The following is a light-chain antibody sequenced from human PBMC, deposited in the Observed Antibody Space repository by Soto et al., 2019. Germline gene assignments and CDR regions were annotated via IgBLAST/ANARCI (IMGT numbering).Light chain of an antibody. CDR2: GAS. J-gene: IGKJ2*01. Sequence: EIVLTQSPGTLSLSPGERATLSCRASQSVSSSYLAWYQQKPGQAPRLLIYGASSRATGIPDRFSGSGSGTDFTLTISRLEPEDFAVYYCQRYGSSNLLGLPYTFGQGTKLEIK. CDR3: QRYGSSNLLGLPYT. CDR1: QSVSSSY. V-gene: IGKV3-20*01.